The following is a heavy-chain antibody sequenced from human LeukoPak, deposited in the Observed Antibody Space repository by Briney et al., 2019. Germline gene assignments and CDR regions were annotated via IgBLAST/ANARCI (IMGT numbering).Heavy chain of an antibody. CDR1: GFTFSYYS. V-gene: IGHV3-48*04. Sequence: RGSLRLSCAVSGFTFSYYSMNWVRQAPGKGLEWVSYISRSTSTIYYADSVKGRFTISRDNAKYSLYLQMNSLRAEDTAVYYCARNRIAAAEVFDYWGQGTLVTVSS. J-gene: IGHJ4*02. CDR2: ISRSTSTI. CDR3: ARNRIAAAEVFDY. D-gene: IGHD6-13*01.